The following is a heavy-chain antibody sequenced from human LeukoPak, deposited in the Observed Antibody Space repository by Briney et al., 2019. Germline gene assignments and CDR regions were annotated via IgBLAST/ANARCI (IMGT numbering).Heavy chain of an antibody. CDR2: IIPIFGTA. CDR3: ASFYDSSGYSPEYFQH. J-gene: IGHJ1*01. V-gene: IGHV1-69*05. D-gene: IGHD3-22*01. CDR1: GGTFSSYA. Sequence: SVKVSCKSSGGTFSSYAISWVRQAPGQGLEWMGRIIPIFGTANYAQKFQGRVTITTDESTSTAYMELSSLRSEDTAVYYCASFYDSSGYSPEYFQHWGQGTLVTVSS.